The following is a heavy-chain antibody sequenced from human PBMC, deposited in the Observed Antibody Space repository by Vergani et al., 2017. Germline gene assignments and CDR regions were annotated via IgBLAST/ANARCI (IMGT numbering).Heavy chain of an antibody. V-gene: IGHV3-30*01. CDR2: ISYDGSNK. CDR3: ARVSITMIVGGAFDI. J-gene: IGHJ3*02. CDR1: GFTFSSYA. D-gene: IGHD3-22*01. Sequence: QVQLVESGGGVVQPGRSLRLSCAASGFTFSSYAMHWVRQAPGKGLEWVAVISYDGSNKYYADSVKGRFTISRDNSKNTLYLQMNSLRAEDTAVYYCARVSITMIVGGAFDIWGQGTMVTVSS.